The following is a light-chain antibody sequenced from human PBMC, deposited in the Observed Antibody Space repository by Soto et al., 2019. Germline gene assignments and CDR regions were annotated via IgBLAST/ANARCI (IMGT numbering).Light chain of an antibody. CDR1: QTISSW. CDR3: PHYNSYSEA. CDR2: KAS. Sequence: DIQMTQSPSTLSGSVGDRVTITCRASQTISSWLAWYQQKPGKAPKLLIYKASTLKSGVPSRFSGSGSGTAFTLTISSLQPADFATYYCPHYNSYSEAFGQGTKVELK. V-gene: IGKV1-5*03. J-gene: IGKJ1*01.